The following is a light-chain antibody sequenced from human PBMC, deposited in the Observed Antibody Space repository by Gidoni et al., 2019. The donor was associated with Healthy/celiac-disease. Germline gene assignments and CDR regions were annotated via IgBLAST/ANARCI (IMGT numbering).Light chain of an antibody. CDR1: QSVSSSY. J-gene: IGKJ2*03. CDR2: GAS. CDR3: QHYGTSPRYS. Sequence: EIVLTQSPGTLSLSPGERATLSCRASQSVSSSYLAWYQQKPGQAPRLLIYGASSRATGIPDRFSGSGSGTDFTLTISRLEPEDFAVYYCQHYGTSPRYSFGHGTKLEIK. V-gene: IGKV3-20*01.